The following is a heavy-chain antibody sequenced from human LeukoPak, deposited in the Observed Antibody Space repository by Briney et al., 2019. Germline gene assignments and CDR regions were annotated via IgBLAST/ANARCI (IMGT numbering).Heavy chain of an antibody. CDR1: GYTFTSYY. J-gene: IGHJ4*02. CDR2: INPSGGST. V-gene: IGHV1-46*01. D-gene: IGHD3-22*01. CDR3: ARGHLTSMILVVLDY. Sequence: GASVKVSCKASGYTFTSYYMHWVRQAPGQGLEWMGIINPSGGSTNYAQKFQGRLTMTRDSSTSTLYMELSSLRSEDTAVYYCARGHLTSMILVVLDYWGQGTQVTVSS.